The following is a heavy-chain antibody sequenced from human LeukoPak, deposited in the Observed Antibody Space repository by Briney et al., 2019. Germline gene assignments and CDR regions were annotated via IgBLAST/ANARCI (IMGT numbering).Heavy chain of an antibody. V-gene: IGHV3-53*01. CDR2: IYSGGST. D-gene: IGHD3-22*01. CDR3: ASQYYYDSSGGDY. CDR1: GFTVSSNY. Sequence: PGGSLILSCAASGFTVSSNYMSWVRQAPGKGLEWVSVIYSGGSTYYADSVKGRFTISRDNSKNTLYLQMNSLRAEDTAVYYCASQYYYDSSGGDYWGQGTLVTVSS. J-gene: IGHJ4*02.